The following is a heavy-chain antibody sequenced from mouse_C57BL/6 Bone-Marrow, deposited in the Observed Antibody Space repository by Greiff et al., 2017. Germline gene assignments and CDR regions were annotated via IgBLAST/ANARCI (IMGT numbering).Heavy chain of an antibody. V-gene: IGHV5-6*01. J-gene: IGHJ1*03. D-gene: IGHD1-1*01. CDR3: ARTLITTVVAKWYFDV. CDR2: ISSGGSYT. CDR1: GFTFSSYG. Sequence: EVQGVESGGDLVKPGGSLKLSCAASGFTFSSYGMSWVRQTPDKRLEWVATISSGGSYTYYPDSVKGRFTISRDNAKNTLYLQMSSLKSEDTAMYYCARTLITTVVAKWYFDVWGTGTTVTVSS.